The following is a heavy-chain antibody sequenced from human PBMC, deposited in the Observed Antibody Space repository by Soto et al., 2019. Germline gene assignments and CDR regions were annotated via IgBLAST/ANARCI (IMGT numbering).Heavy chain of an antibody. Sequence: QVQLQQWGAGLLKPSETLSLSCAVYGASFSGYYWNWIRQSPGKGLEWIGEINQSASTNYSPSLKTRVTVSVDTSKKQISLRLSSVTAADTAVYYCARRFSGTGRYFDYWGQGTLVTVSS. V-gene: IGHV4-34*02. CDR3: ARRFSGTGRYFDY. D-gene: IGHD1-1*01. CDR1: GASFSGYY. CDR2: INQSAST. J-gene: IGHJ4*02.